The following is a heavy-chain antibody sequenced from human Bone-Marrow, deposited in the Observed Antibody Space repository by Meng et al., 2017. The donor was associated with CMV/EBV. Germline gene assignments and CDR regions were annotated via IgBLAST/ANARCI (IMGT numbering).Heavy chain of an antibody. V-gene: IGHV3-74*01. CDR2: INSDGSDT. CDR3: ARDPCPSGVCYLDS. D-gene: IGHD2-8*01. CDR1: GFTFSNYW. Sequence: GGSLRLSCAASGFTFSNYWMHWVRQAPGKGLVWVSRINSDGSDTDYAGSVKGRFTISRDNAKNSLYLQMNSLRAEDTAVYYCARDPCPSGVCYLDSWGQGTLVTVSS. J-gene: IGHJ4*02.